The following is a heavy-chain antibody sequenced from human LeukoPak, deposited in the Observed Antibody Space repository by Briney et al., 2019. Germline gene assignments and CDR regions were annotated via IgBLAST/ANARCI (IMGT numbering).Heavy chain of an antibody. Sequence: PGGSLRLSCAASGFTFSSYGMHWVRQAPGKGLEWVAVISYDGSNKYYADSVKGRFTTSRDNSKNTLYLQMNSLRAEDTAVYYCAKAAADSGYDFDYWGQGTLVTVSS. J-gene: IGHJ4*02. CDR2: ISYDGSNK. CDR3: AKAAADSGYDFDY. CDR1: GFTFSSYG. V-gene: IGHV3-30*18. D-gene: IGHD5-12*01.